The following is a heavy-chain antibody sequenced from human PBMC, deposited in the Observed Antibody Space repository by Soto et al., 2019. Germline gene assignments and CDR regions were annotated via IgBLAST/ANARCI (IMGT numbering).Heavy chain of an antibody. V-gene: IGHV3-13*01. J-gene: IGHJ6*02. Sequence: GGSLRLSCAASGFTFSSYDMHWVRQATGKGLEWVSAIGTAGDTYYPGSVKGRFTISRENAKNSLYLQMNSLRAEDTAVYYCARGTSSGYYYYYYYGMDVWGQGTTVTVSS. CDR2: IGTAGDT. CDR3: ARGTSSGYYYYYYYGMDV. CDR1: GFTFSSYD. D-gene: IGHD3-22*01.